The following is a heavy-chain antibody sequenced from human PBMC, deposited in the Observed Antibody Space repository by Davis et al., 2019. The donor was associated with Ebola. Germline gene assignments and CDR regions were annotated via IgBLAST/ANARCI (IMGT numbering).Heavy chain of an antibody. CDR3: ARVNAVTGYSRFDS. V-gene: IGHV3-21*04. J-gene: IGHJ5*01. Sequence: GESLKISCAASGFTFSSYSMNWVRQAPGKGLEWVSSISGSSYYIYYALSVKGRFTISRDNARNLLYVQMNSLGAEDTALYHCARVNAVTGYSRFDSWGQGTLVTVAS. CDR1: GFTFSSYS. D-gene: IGHD3-9*01. CDR2: ISGSSYYI.